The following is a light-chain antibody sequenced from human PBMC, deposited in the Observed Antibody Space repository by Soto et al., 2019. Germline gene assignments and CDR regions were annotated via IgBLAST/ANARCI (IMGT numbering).Light chain of an antibody. CDR2: EGS. J-gene: IGLJ3*02. V-gene: IGLV2-23*01. CDR1: SSDVGSYNL. Sequence: QSALTQPASVSGSPGQSITISCTGTSSDVGSYNLVSWYQHHPGKAPKLMIYEGSERPSGVSNRFSGSKSGNTASLTISGLQSEDEADYYCCSYAGSTTWVFGGGTK. CDR3: CSYAGSTTWV.